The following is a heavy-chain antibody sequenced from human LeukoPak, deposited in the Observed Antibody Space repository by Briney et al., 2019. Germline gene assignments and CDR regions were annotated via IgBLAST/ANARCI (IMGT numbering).Heavy chain of an antibody. Sequence: SVKVSCKASGGTFSSYAISWVRQAPGQGLEWMGGIIPIFGTANYAQKFQGRVTITTDESTSTAYMELSSLRSEDTAVYYYARGAYCGGDCYPNRFDYWGQGTLVTVSS. CDR3: ARGAYCGGDCYPNRFDY. J-gene: IGHJ4*02. CDR2: IIPIFGTA. D-gene: IGHD2-21*02. CDR1: GGTFSSYA. V-gene: IGHV1-69*05.